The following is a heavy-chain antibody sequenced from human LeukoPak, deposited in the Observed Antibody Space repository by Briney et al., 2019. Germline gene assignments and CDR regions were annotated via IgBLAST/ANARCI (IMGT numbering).Heavy chain of an antibody. D-gene: IGHD3-10*01. CDR2: INHSGST. CDR3: ARGRLLWFGELLYLVH. J-gene: IGHJ4*02. V-gene: IGHV4-34*01. CDR1: GGSFSGYY. Sequence: SETLSLTCAVYGGSFSGYYWSWIRQPPGKGLEWIGEINHSGSTNYNPSLKSRVVISVDTSKNQFSLKLSSVTAADTAVYYCARGRLLWFGELLYLVHWGQGTLVTVSS.